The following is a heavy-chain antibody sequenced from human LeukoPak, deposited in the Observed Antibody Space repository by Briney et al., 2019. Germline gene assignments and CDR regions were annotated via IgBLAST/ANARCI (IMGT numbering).Heavy chain of an antibody. J-gene: IGHJ4*02. V-gene: IGHV4-59*01. CDR2: ICYSGST. Sequence: SETLSLTCAVSGGSISSYYWSWIRQPPGKGLEWIGYICYSGSTNYNPSLKSRVTISVDTSKNQFSLKLSSVTAADTAVYYCARLQTVDTAMVINYFDYWGQGTLVTVSS. D-gene: IGHD5-18*01. CDR1: GGSISSYY. CDR3: ARLQTVDTAMVINYFDY.